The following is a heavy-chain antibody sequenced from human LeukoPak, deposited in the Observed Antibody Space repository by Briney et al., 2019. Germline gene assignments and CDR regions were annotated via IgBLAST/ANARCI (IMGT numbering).Heavy chain of an antibody. CDR2: ISAYNGNT. CDR1: GYTFTSYG. V-gene: IGHV1-18*01. Sequence: GASVKVSCKASGYTFTSYGISWVRQAPGQGLEWMGWISAYNGNTNYAQKLQGRVTMTTDTSTSTAYMELSRLRSDDTAVYYCARVTSGIAVAGTSFDYWGQGTLVTVSS. D-gene: IGHD6-19*01. CDR3: ARVTSGIAVAGTSFDY. J-gene: IGHJ4*02.